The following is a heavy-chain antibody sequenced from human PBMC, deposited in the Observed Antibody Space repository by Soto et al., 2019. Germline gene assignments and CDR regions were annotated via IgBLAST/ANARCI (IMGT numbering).Heavy chain of an antibody. D-gene: IGHD2-21*01. CDR3: ARIAYCGGDCYSHNDY. CDR1: GYTFTSYD. CDR2: MNPNSGNT. J-gene: IGHJ4*02. Sequence: QVQLVQSGAEVKKPGASVKVSCKASGYTFTSYDINWVRQATGQGLEWMGWMNPNSGNTGYAQQFQGRVTMTRNTRIRIAYMEVMRRRSEDTAVYYCARIAYCGGDCYSHNDYWGQGTLVTVSS. V-gene: IGHV1-8*01.